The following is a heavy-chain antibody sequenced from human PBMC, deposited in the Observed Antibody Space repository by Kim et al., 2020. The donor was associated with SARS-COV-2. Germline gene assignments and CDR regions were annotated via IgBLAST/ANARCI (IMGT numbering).Heavy chain of an antibody. CDR2: T. J-gene: IGHJ4*02. CDR3: ATETGRYYFDY. D-gene: IGHD1-26*01. V-gene: IGHV1-24*01. Sequence: TIYAQKCQGRGTMTEDTSTDTAYMELSSLRSEDTAVYYCATETGRYYFDYWGQGTLVTVSS.